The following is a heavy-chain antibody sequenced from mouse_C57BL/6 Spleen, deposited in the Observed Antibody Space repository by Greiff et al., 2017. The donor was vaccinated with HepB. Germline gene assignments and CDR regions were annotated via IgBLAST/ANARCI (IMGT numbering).Heavy chain of an antibody. CDR1: GYTFTDYY. Sequence: VQLVESGAELVRPGASVKLSCKASGYTFTDYYINWVKQRPGQGLEWIARIYPGSGNTYYNEKFKGKATLTAEKSSSTAYMQLSSLTSEDSAVYFCARYYDYAGWFAYWGQGTLVTVSA. V-gene: IGHV1-76*01. J-gene: IGHJ3*01. D-gene: IGHD2-4*01. CDR2: IYPGSGNT. CDR3: ARYYDYAGWFAY.